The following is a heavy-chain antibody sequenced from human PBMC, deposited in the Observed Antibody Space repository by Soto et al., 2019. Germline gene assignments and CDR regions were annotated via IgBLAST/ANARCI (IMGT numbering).Heavy chain of an antibody. CDR3: ARDSSPYFYFCGGFHTHFSYPAQRASDL. V-gene: IGHV3-64*01. CDR1: GLTFSSYA. J-gene: IGHJ2*01. CDR2: ISSNGGST. Sequence: WGSLRLSCAASGLTFSSYAMHWVRQAPGKGLEYVSAISSNGGSTYYANSVKGRFTISRDNSKNTLYLQMNSLRVDDTAVYYCARDSSPYFYFCGGFHTHFSYPAQRASDL. D-gene: IGHD3-3*01.